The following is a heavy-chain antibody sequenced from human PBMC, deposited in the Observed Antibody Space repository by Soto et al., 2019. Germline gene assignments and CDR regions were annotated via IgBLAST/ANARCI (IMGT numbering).Heavy chain of an antibody. J-gene: IGHJ4*02. D-gene: IGHD3-22*01. Sequence: EVQLLESGGGLVQPGGSLRLSCATSGFTFSSYAMSWVRQAPGKGLEWVSTFSGSGGSTYYADSVKGRFTISRDNSKNTLYLQMNSPRAEDTAVYYCAKDDSSVPRDFDYWGQGTLVTVSS. CDR2: FSGSGGST. CDR3: AKDDSSVPRDFDY. V-gene: IGHV3-23*01. CDR1: GFTFSSYA.